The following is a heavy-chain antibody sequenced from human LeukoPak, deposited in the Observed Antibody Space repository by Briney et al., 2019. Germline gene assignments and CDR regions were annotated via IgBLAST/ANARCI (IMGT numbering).Heavy chain of an antibody. CDR3: ARSPLGHGGSWGHYYFDY. J-gene: IGHJ4*02. CDR1: GGSISSYY. D-gene: IGHD3-16*01. CDR2: IYYSGST. V-gene: IGHV4-59*12. Sequence: SETLSLTCTVSGGSISSYYWSWIRQPPGKGLEWIGYIYYSGSTNYNPSLKSRVTISVDTSKNQFSLKLSSVTAADTAVYYCARSPLGHGGSWGHYYFDYWGQGTLVTVSS.